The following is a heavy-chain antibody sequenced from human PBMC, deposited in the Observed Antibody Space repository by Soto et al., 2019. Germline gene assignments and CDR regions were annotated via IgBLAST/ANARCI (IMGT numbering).Heavy chain of an antibody. CDR3: AHKGGRGAGMDV. Sequence: QITLRESGPTLVKPTQTLTLTCTFSGFSLSTNEVGVAWIRQPPGKALEWLALIYWDGDKRYRPSLKSRLTITKDTSTNEVVLAMTHMDPVDTGIYYCAHKGGRGAGMDVWGQGTTVTVSS. V-gene: IGHV2-5*02. D-gene: IGHD2-15*01. CDR1: GFSLSTNEVG. J-gene: IGHJ6*02. CDR2: IYWDGDK.